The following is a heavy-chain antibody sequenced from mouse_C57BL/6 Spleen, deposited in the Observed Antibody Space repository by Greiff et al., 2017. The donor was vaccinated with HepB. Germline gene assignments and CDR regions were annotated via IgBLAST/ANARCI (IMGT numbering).Heavy chain of an antibody. CDR1: GYTFTSYW. D-gene: IGHD1-3*01. J-gene: IGHJ3*01. V-gene: IGHV1-50*01. CDR2: IDPSDSYT. CDR3: ARGELRTY. Sequence: QVQLQQPGAELVKPGASVKLSCKASGYTFTSYWMQWVKQRPGQGLEWIGEIDPSDSYTNYNQKFKGKATLTVDTSSSTAYMQLSSLTSEYSAVYYCARGELRTYWGQGTLVTVSA.